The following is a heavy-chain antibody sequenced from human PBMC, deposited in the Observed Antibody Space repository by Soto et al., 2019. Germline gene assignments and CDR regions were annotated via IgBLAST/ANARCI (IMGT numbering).Heavy chain of an antibody. D-gene: IGHD3-16*01. CDR3: ATLPPRVVVSVLLIHT. Sequence: SETLSLTCTVSGGSISSGDYYWSWIRQPPGKGLEWIGYIYYSGSTYYNPSLKSRVTISVDTSKNQFSLKLSSVTAADTAVYYCATLPPRVVVSVLLIHTWGQGTQVTVSS. J-gene: IGHJ4*02. CDR1: GGSISSGDYY. CDR2: IYYSGST. V-gene: IGHV4-30-4*01.